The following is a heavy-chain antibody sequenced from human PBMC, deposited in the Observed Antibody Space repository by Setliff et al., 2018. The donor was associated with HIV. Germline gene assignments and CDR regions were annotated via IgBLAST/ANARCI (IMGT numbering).Heavy chain of an antibody. J-gene: IGHJ3*01. CDR1: GGAFNDFY. Sequence: PSETLSLTCAVSGGAFNDFYWGWIRQPPGKGLEWIGEIDHSGSTNNNPSLKSRLTISVDTSKKQFSLRLTSLTAADTAVYFCARFSSTGWRRAFDVWG. CDR2: IDHSGST. CDR3: ARFSSTGWRRAFDV. V-gene: IGHV4-34*01. D-gene: IGHD6-19*01.